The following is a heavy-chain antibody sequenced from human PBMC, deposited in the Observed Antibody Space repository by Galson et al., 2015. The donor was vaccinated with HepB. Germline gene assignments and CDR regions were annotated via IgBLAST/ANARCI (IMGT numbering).Heavy chain of an antibody. V-gene: IGHV3-30-3*01. CDR2: ISYDGNNN. D-gene: IGHD6-13*01. CDR3: ARDGGRRAGAGGTFYYGMDV. J-gene: IGHJ6*02. CDR1: GFTFGTHA. Sequence: SLRLSCAASGFTFGTHAMHWVRQAPGKGLEWVTTISYDGNNNYYRDSVEGRSTISRYYSKNTLDLQMNSLRLEDTAVYYGARDGGRRAGAGGTFYYGMDVWGQGTTVTVSS.